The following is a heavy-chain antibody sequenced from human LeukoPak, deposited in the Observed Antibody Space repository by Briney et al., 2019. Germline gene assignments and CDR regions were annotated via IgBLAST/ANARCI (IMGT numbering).Heavy chain of an antibody. V-gene: IGHV1-18*01. D-gene: IGHD1-1*01. CDR2: ITAYDGDT. J-gene: IGHJ3*02. Sequence: ASVKVSCKASGFSFPNYGISWVRQAPGQGLEWIGWITAYDGDTNYAQKFQDRVTMAPDTSTSTASMELWSLRSDDTAVYYCARDYQLPSGPDLFDIWGQGTVVTVSS. CDR3: ARDYQLPSGPDLFDI. CDR1: GFSFPNYG.